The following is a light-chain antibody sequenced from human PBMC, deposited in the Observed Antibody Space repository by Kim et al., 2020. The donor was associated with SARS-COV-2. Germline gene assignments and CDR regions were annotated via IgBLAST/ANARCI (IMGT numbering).Light chain of an antibody. CDR3: SSYTSSSTWV. V-gene: IGLV2-14*03. CDR1: SSDVGGYNY. Sequence: QSALTQPASVSGSPGQSITISCTGTSSDVGGYNYVSWYQQHPGKAPKLIIYDVSHRPSGVSNRFSGSKSGNTASLTISGLQAEDEADYYCSSYTSSSTWVFGGGTQLTVL. CDR2: DVS. J-gene: IGLJ3*02.